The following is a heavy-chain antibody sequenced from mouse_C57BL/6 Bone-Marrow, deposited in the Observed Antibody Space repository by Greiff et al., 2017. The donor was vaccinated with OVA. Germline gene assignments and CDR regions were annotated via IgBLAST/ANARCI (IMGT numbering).Heavy chain of an antibody. CDR1: GYTFTEYT. CDR2: FYPGSGSI. J-gene: IGHJ2*01. Sequence: LQESGAELVKPGASVKLSCKASGYTFTEYTIHWVKQRSGQGLEWIGWFYPGSGSIKYNEKFKEKATLTADKSSSTVYMELSRLTSEDSAVYFCARHEDEDLRGVTYFDYWGQGTTLTVSS. D-gene: IGHD2-2*01. V-gene: IGHV1-62-2*01. CDR3: ARHEDEDLRGVTYFDY.